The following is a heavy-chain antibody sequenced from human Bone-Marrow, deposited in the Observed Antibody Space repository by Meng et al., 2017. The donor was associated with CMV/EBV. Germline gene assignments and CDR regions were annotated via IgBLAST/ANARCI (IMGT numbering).Heavy chain of an antibody. V-gene: IGHV1-8*01. CDR2: MNPNSGIT. J-gene: IGHJ4*02. CDR3: TRGLGDSSWYDQGDY. CDR1: GYTFTSFD. D-gene: IGHD6-13*01. Sequence: ASVKVSCKTSGYTFTSFDINWVRQATGQGLEWMGWMNPNSGITGYAQKFQGRVTMTRNTSISTAYMELSSLRSEDTAVYYCTRGLGDSSWYDQGDYWGQGTLVTVDS.